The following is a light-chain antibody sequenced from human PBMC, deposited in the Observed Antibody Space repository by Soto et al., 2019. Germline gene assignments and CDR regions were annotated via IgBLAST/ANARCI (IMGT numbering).Light chain of an antibody. Sequence: QSVLTQPPSASGTPGQRVTISCSGSSSNLGSNTVNWYQQLPGTAPKLLIYTNDQRPSGVPDRFSGSKSGTSASLAISGLQFEDEADYHCSSWVDNLDAVVFGAGTKLTVL. CDR2: TND. CDR3: SSWVDNLDAVV. CDR1: SSNLGSNT. V-gene: IGLV1-44*01. J-gene: IGLJ2*01.